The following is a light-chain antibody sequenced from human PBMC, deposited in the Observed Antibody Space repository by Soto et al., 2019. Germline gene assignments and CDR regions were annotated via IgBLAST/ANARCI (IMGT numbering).Light chain of an antibody. CDR2: KAS. CDR3: QHYNSYPWT. Sequence: DIQMTQSPSTLSASVGDRVTITCRAGQSISSWLAWYQQKPGKAPKLLIYKASNLESGVPSRFSGSGSGTEFTLTISSLQPDDFATYYCQHYNSYPWTFGQGTKVEIK. V-gene: IGKV1-5*03. CDR1: QSISSW. J-gene: IGKJ1*01.